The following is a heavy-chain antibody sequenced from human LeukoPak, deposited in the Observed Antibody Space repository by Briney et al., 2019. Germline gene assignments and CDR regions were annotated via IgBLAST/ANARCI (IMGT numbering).Heavy chain of an antibody. Sequence: SETLSLTCSVSGDSISSYYWTWMRQPAGKGLEWIGRIYTSGSTNYSPSLKSRVTMSVDTSKNQFFLNLTSVTAADTAVYYCAREGATTGPLDYWGQGTLVTVSS. CDR3: AREGATTGPLDY. CDR1: GDSISSYY. D-gene: IGHD4-17*01. CDR2: IYTSGST. V-gene: IGHV4-4*07. J-gene: IGHJ4*02.